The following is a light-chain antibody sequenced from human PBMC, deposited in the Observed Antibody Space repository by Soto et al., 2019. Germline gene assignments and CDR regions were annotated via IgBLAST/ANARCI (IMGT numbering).Light chain of an antibody. V-gene: IGKV4-1*01. CDR1: QSLLNSANDKIH. CDR3: QQYFSAHLT. CDR2: RAS. Sequence: DIVMTQSPASLAVSLGERATINCKSSQSLLNSANDKIHIAWYQQKPGQPPKLLIWRASTRDSGVPDRFSGSGSGTDFTLTINSLQAEDVATYYCQQYFSAHLTFGGGTKVEI. J-gene: IGKJ4*01.